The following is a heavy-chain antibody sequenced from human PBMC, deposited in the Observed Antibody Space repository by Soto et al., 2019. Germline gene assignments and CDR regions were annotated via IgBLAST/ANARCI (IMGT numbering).Heavy chain of an antibody. CDR2: IYYSGST. CDR1: GGSISSYY. Sequence: SETLSITCTVSGGSISSYYVSWIRQPPGKGLEWIGYIYYSGSTNYNPSLKSRVTISVDTSKNQFSLKLSSVTAADTAVYYCARDLAPNYYYYMDVWGKGTTVTVSS. J-gene: IGHJ6*03. V-gene: IGHV4-59*01. CDR3: ARDLAPNYYYYMDV.